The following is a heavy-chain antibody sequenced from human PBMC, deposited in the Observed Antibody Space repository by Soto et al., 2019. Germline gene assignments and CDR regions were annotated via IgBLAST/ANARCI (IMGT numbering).Heavy chain of an antibody. V-gene: IGHV3-30-3*01. CDR2: ISYDGSNK. Sequence: GGSLRLSCAASGVPFSSYAMHWVRQAPGKGLEWVAVISYDGSNKYYADSVKGRFTISRDNSKNTLYLQMNSLRAEDTAVYYCAREDSYRSFDYWGQGTLVTVSS. D-gene: IGHD5-18*01. CDR3: AREDSYRSFDY. J-gene: IGHJ4*02. CDR1: GVPFSSYA.